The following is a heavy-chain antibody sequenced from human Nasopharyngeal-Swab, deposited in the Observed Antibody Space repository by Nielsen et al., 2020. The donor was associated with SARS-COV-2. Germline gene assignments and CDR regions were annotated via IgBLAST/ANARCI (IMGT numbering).Heavy chain of an antibody. CDR1: GYSFSSYW. V-gene: IGHV5-10-1*01. Sequence: GESLKISCEGSGYSFSSYWINWVRQTPRKGLEWLGRIDPSDSYAKYSPSFQGHVTISADRSISTAYLQWSSLKASDTATYYCAITRLTPFDYWGQGTLVTVSS. CDR3: AITRLTPFDY. D-gene: IGHD3-9*01. J-gene: IGHJ4*02. CDR2: IDPSDSYA.